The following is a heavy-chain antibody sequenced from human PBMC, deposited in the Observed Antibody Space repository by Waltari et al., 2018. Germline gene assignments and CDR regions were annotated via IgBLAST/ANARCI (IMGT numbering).Heavy chain of an antibody. J-gene: IGHJ6*03. CDR3: ARAPLSYGRDYYMDV. D-gene: IGHD3-10*01. Sequence: QVQLVQSGAEVKKPGASVKVSCKASGYTFTGYYMHWVRQAPGQGLEWMGWINPNSGGTNYAQKFQGRVTMTRDTSISTAYMELSRLRSDDTAVYYCARAPLSYGRDYYMDVWGKGTTVTVSS. CDR2: INPNSGGT. CDR1: GYTFTGYY. V-gene: IGHV1-2*02.